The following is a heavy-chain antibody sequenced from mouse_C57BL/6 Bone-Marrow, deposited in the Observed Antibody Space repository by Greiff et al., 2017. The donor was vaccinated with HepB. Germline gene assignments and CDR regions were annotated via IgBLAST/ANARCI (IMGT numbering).Heavy chain of an antibody. J-gene: IGHJ2*01. V-gene: IGHV1-72*01. CDR3: ARDGPPRTVDD. CDR1: GYTFTSYW. Sequence: QVQLQQPGAELVKPGASVKLSCKASGYTFTSYWMHWVKQRPGRGLEWIGRIDPSNGGTNYNEKFKSKATLTVDKSSSTAYMQLSSLTSEDSAVYYCARDGPPRTVDDWGQGTTLTVSS. CDR2: IDPSNGGT. D-gene: IGHD2-3*01.